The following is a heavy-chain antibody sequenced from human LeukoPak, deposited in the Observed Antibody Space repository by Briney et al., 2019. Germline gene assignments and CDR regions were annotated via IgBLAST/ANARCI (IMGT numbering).Heavy chain of an antibody. V-gene: IGHV4-59*01. J-gene: IGHJ4*02. CDR2: IYYSGST. CDR3: ARDIRKYYFDY. CDR1: GGSISSYY. D-gene: IGHD3-3*02. Sequence: ETLSLTCTVSGGSISSYYWSWIRQPPGKGLEWIGYIYYSGSTNYNPSLKSRVTISIDTSKNQFSLKLSSVTAADTAVYYCARDIRKYYFDYWGQGTLVTVSS.